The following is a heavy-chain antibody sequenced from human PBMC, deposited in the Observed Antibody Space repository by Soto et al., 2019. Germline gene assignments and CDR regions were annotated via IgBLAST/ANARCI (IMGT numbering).Heavy chain of an antibody. Sequence: GRSLRLSCAASGFTFSSYWMSWVRQAPGKGLEWVANIKQDGSEKYYVDSVKGRFTISRDNAKNSLYLQMNSLRAEDTAVYYCAKGGNYDILTGHNYYYYYMDVWGKGTTVTVSS. J-gene: IGHJ6*03. D-gene: IGHD3-9*01. CDR1: GFTFSSYW. CDR2: IKQDGSEK. CDR3: AKGGNYDILTGHNYYYYYMDV. V-gene: IGHV3-7*05.